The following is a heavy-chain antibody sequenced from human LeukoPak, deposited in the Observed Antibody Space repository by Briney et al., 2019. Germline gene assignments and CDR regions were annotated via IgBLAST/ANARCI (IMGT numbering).Heavy chain of an antibody. CDR2: ISSSSSTI. V-gene: IGHV3-48*01. CDR1: GFTFSSYS. Sequence: GGSLRLSCAASGFTFSSYSMNWVRQAPGKGLEWVSYISSSSSTIYYADSVKGRFTISRDNAKNSLYLQMNSLRAEDTAVYYCASLLRRSYPLFDYWGQGTLVTVSS. J-gene: IGHJ4*02. CDR3: ASLLRRSYPLFDY. D-gene: IGHD1-26*01.